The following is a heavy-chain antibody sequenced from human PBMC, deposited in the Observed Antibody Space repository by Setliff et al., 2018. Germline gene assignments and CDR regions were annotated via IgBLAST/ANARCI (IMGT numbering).Heavy chain of an antibody. CDR3: ARVTPGSSIVLMAMYYYYYYMDV. V-gene: IGHV1-3*03. J-gene: IGHJ6*03. CDR1: GYTFTSYA. D-gene: IGHD2-8*01. CDR2: INAGNGNT. Sequence: WASVKVSCKASGYTFTSYAIHWVRQAPGQRLEWMGWINAGNGNTKYSQEFQDRVTITRNTSISTAYMELSSLRSEDTAVYYCARVTPGSSIVLMAMYYYYYYMDVWGKGTTVTVSS.